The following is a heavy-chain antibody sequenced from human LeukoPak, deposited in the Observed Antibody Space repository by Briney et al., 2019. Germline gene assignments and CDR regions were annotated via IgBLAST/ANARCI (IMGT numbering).Heavy chain of an antibody. CDR2: INAGNGNT. D-gene: IGHD2-2*01. Sequence: GASVKVSCKASGYTFTSYAMHWVRQAPGQRLEWMGWINAGNGNTKYSQEFQGRVTITRDTFASTAYMELSSLRSEDMAVYYCARSVVPAADDAFDIWGQGTMVTVSS. CDR1: GYTFTSYA. J-gene: IGHJ3*02. CDR3: ARSVVPAADDAFDI. V-gene: IGHV1-3*03.